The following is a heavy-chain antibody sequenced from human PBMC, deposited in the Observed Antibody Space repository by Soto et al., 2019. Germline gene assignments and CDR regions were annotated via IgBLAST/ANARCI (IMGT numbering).Heavy chain of an antibody. CDR2: VNPINGNT. J-gene: IGHJ4*02. Sequence: QVQLVQSGAEVKKPGASVKVSCKTSGYSFSEFRMHWVRQAPGQGLEWMGWVNPINGNTNYAQYFQGRVTMTRDASTKTVYMELSSLTSDDTSTVYCARENWHFDYWGQGTLITVSS. CDR3: ARENWHFDY. V-gene: IGHV1-2*02. CDR1: GYSFSEFR.